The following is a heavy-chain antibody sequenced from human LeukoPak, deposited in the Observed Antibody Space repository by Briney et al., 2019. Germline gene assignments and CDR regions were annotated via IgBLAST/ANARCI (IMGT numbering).Heavy chain of an antibody. D-gene: IGHD5-24*01. V-gene: IGHV3-30*04. Sequence: PGGSLRLSCAASGFTFRTYAMNWVRQAPGKGLEWVAVISDDGSNKYYAESVKGQFTISRDNSKNTLYLQMNSLRAEDTAVYYCARGAALMVEVATIISFEYWGQGTLVTVSS. J-gene: IGHJ4*02. CDR2: ISDDGSNK. CDR3: ARGAALMVEVATIISFEY. CDR1: GFTFRTYA.